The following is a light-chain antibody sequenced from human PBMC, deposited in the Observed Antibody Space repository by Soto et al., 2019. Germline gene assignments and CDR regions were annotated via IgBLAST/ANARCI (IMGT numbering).Light chain of an antibody. CDR1: QSVLYSSNNKNY. J-gene: IGKJ1*01. CDR3: QQYNNWPPWT. V-gene: IGKV4-1*01. CDR2: WAS. Sequence: DIVMTQSPDSLAVYLGERATINYKTSQSVLYSSNNKNYLAWYQQKPGQPPKLLIYWASTRESGVPDRFSGSGSGTEFTLTISSLQSEDFAVYYCQQYNNWPPWTFGQGTKVEIK.